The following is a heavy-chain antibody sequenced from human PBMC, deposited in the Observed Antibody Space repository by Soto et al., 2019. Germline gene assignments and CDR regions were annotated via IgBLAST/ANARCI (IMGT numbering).Heavy chain of an antibody. Sequence: ASVKVSCKASGYSFTNYAMHWVRQAPGQRLEWMGWINAGNGNTKFSQEFQGRVTITRDTSASTAYMELSSLRSEDTAVYYCASLYFKSSSRFYGMDVWGQGTTVTVSS. CDR2: INAGNGNT. D-gene: IGHD2-2*01. CDR1: GYSFTNYA. J-gene: IGHJ6*02. CDR3: ASLYFKSSSRFYGMDV. V-gene: IGHV1-3*01.